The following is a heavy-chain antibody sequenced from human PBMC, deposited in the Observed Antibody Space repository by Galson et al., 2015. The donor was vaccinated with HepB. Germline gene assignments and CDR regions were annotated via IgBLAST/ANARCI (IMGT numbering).Heavy chain of an antibody. CDR2: ISASGGGT. CDR3: AKDLGYSPLSGRGRFDY. J-gene: IGHJ4*02. Sequence: LRLSCAASGFTFRTYAMSWVRQAPGKGLEWVSAISASGGGTFYADSVRGRFTISRDNSKNTLYLQMNSLRAEDTALYYCAKDLGYSPLSGRGRFDYWGQGTLVTVSS. V-gene: IGHV3-23*01. CDR1: GFTFRTYA. D-gene: IGHD5-18*01.